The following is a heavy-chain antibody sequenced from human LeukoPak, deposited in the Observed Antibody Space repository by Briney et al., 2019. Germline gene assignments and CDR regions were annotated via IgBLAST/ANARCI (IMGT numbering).Heavy chain of an antibody. D-gene: IGHD6-13*01. CDR3: ARDRQQLVRGDYFDY. J-gene: IGHJ4*02. Sequence: PSETLSLTCNVSGGSISSGSYYWVWIRQPPGKGLEWIGSIYYSGSTYYNPSLKSRVTISVDTSKNQFSLKLSSVTAADTAVYYCARDRQQLVRGDYFDYWGQGTLVTVSS. V-gene: IGHV4-39*07. CDR2: IYYSGST. CDR1: GGSISSGSYY.